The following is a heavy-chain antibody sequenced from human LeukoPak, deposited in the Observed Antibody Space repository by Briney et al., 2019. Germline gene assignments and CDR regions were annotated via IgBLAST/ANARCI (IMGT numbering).Heavy chain of an antibody. V-gene: IGHV4-38-2*01. CDR2: IYHSGST. CDR1: GYSISSGYY. CDR3: ASLGGILAGY. D-gene: IGHD3-9*01. J-gene: IGHJ4*02. Sequence: SETLSLTCAVSGYSISSGYYWGWIRQPPGKGLEWIGSIYHSGSTYYNPSLKSRVTISVDTSKNRFSLKLSSVTAADTAVYYCASLGGILAGYWGQGTLVTVSS.